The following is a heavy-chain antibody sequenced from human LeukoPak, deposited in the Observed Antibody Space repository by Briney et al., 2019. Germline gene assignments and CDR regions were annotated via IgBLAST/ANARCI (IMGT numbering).Heavy chain of an antibody. V-gene: IGHV1-46*01. D-gene: IGHD4/OR15-4a*01. J-gene: IGHJ4*02. CDR1: RYTFSGYY. Sequence: GASVKVSCEASRYTFSGYYMHWVRQAPGQGLEWMGIINPSGGSTSYAQKFQGRVTMTRDMSTSTVYMELSSLRSEDTAVYYCASHLGDYGDLSFDYWGQGTLVTVSS. CDR2: INPSGGST. CDR3: ASHLGDYGDLSFDY.